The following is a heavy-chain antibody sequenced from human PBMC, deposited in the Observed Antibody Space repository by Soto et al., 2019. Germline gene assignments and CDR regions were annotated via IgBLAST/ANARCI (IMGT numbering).Heavy chain of an antibody. V-gene: IGHV4-39*01. J-gene: IGHJ6*02. CDR3: ATRRGSCSGGRCLLQDYYYCGMEV. CDR2: IYYSGST. D-gene: IGHD2-15*01. CDR1: GGSISSSSYY. Sequence: SETLSLTCTVSGGSISSSSYYWGWIRQPPGKGLEWIGSIYYSGSTYYNPSLKSRVTISVDTSKNQFSLKLSSVTAADTAVYYCATRRGSCSGGRCLLQDYYYCGMEVWGQGTTVTVSS.